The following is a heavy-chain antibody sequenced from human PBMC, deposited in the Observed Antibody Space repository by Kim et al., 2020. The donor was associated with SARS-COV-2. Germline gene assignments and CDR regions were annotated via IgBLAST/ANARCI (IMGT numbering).Heavy chain of an antibody. V-gene: IGHV3-73*01. CDR2: YAT. Sequence: YATAYAASVKGRFTISRDDSKNTAYLQMNGLKTEDTAVYFCARSLGSAGSWGQGTLVTVSS. J-gene: IGHJ5*02. CDR3: ARSLGSAGS. D-gene: IGHD1-26*01.